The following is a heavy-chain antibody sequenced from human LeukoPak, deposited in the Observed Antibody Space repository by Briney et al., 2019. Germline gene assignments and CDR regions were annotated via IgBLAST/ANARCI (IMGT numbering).Heavy chain of an antibody. J-gene: IGHJ4*02. CDR1: GYTFTGYY. V-gene: IGHV1-2*04. Sequence: ASVKVSCKASGYTFTGYYMHWVRQAPGQGLEWMGWINPNSGGTNYAQKFQGWVTMTRDTSISTAYMELSRLRSDDTAVYYCAIFAYSGYVGDYWGQGTLVTVSS. D-gene: IGHD5-12*01. CDR3: AIFAYSGYVGDY. CDR2: INPNSGGT.